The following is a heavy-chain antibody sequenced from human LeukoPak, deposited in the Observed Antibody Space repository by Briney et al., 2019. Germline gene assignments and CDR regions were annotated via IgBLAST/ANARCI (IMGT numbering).Heavy chain of an antibody. CDR3: ARDLGYPDY. D-gene: IGHD3-16*02. V-gene: IGHV3-33*01. J-gene: IGHJ4*02. CDR2: IWYDGSNK. CDR1: GFSFSSYD. Sequence: QPGGSLRLSCAASGFSFSSYDMHWVRQAPGKGLEWVAVIWYDGSNKYHADSVKGRFTISRDNSKNTLYLQMNSLRAEDTAVYYCARDLGYPDYWGQGTLVAVSS.